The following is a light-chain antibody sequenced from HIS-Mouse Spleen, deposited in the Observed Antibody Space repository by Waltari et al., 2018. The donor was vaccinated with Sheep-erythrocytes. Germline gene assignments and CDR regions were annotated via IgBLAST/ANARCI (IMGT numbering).Light chain of an antibody. V-gene: IGLV2-23*01. J-gene: IGLJ3*02. CDR3: CSYAGSSTWV. CDR1: SSDVGSCNL. Sequence: QSALTQPASVSGSPGQSITISCTGTSSDVGSCNLVPWYQQHPGKAPNLMIYEGSKRPSGVSNRFSGSKSGNTASLTISGLQAEDEADYYCCSYAGSSTWVFGGGTKLTVL. CDR2: EGS.